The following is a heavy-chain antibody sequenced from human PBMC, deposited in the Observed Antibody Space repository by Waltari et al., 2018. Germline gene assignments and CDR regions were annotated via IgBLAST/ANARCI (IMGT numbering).Heavy chain of an antibody. D-gene: IGHD2-15*01. Sequence: QVQLVQSGAEVKKPGSSVKVSCKASGGTFSSYAISWVRQAPGQGLEWMGGIIPIFGTANYAQKFKGRVTITADESTSTAYMELSSLRSEDTAVYYCASPSKYCSGGSCYFDYWGQGTLVTVSS. V-gene: IGHV1-69*01. CDR1: GGTFSSYA. J-gene: IGHJ4*02. CDR2: IIPIFGTA. CDR3: ASPSKYCSGGSCYFDY.